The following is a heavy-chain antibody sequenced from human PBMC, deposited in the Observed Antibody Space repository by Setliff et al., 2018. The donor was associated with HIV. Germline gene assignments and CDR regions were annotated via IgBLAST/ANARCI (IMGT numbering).Heavy chain of an antibody. J-gene: IGHJ6*03. CDR3: VRGLMFRGSISRLEYYYYMDV. CDR1: GFIFSSYA. Sequence: GGSLRLSCAASGFIFSSYAMTWVRQAPGKGLEWVSTIRGSGSGDTTHYADAVKGRFTISRDNSKSTLYLQMNSLRKEDTAVHFCVRGLMFRGSISRLEYYYYMDVWGKGATVTVSS. CDR2: IRGSGSGDTT. V-gene: IGHV3-23*01. D-gene: IGHD1-1*01.